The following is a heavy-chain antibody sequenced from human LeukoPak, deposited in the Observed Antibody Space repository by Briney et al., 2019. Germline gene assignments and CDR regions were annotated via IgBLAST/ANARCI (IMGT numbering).Heavy chain of an antibody. CDR1: GFTFSDYA. D-gene: IGHD3-3*01. CDR3: AKDQHDFWSGYSYFDY. V-gene: IGHV3-23*01. J-gene: IGHJ4*02. CDR2: ISISGDST. Sequence: GGSLRLSCAASGFTFSDYAMSWVRQGPGKGLQWVSTISISGDSTYYADSVKGRFTISRDNSKNTLYLQMNSLRAEDTAVYYCAKDQHDFWSGYSYFDYWGQGTLVTVSS.